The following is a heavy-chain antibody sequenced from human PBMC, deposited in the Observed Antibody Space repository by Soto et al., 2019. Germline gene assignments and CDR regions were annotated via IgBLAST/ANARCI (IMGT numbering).Heavy chain of an antibody. CDR1: GFTFSSYA. D-gene: IGHD5-12*01. J-gene: IGHJ4*02. CDR2: ISASGGST. Sequence: EVQLSESGGGLVQPGGSLRLSCAASGFTFSSYAMSWVRQAPGKGLEWVSGISASGGSTYYADSVKGRFTISRDSSKNTLYLQMNTLRAEDTAVYYCAKAGSSGYGLTWDFDYSGQGTLVTVSS. CDR3: AKAGSSGYGLTWDFDY. V-gene: IGHV3-23*01.